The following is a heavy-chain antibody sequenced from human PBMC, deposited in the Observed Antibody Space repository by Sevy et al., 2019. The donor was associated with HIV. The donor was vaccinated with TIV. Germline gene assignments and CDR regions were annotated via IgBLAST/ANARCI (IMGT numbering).Heavy chain of an antibody. CDR3: ARVGIVVGGAFDI. J-gene: IGHJ3*02. V-gene: IGHV3-48*01. CDR1: GFTFSSYS. D-gene: IGHD2-15*01. Sequence: GGSLRLSCAASGFTFSSYSMNWVRQAPGKGLEWVSYINSSSSTIYYADSVKGRFTITRDNAKNSLYLQMNSLRAEDTAVDYCARVGIVVGGAFDIWGQGTMVTVSS. CDR2: INSSSSTI.